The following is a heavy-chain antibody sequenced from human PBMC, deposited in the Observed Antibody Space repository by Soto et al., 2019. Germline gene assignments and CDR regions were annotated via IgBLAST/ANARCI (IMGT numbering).Heavy chain of an antibody. CDR3: ARHYVWGSYLGY. D-gene: IGHD3-16*02. V-gene: IGHV5-10-1*01. Sequence: PGESLKISCEGSGYTFTSYWITWVRQMSGKGLEWMGTIDPSDSYTNYSPSFQGHVTISADKSISTAYLQWSSLKASDTAMYYCARHYVWGSYLGYWGQGTLVTVSS. CDR2: IDPSDSYT. J-gene: IGHJ4*02. CDR1: GYTFTSYW.